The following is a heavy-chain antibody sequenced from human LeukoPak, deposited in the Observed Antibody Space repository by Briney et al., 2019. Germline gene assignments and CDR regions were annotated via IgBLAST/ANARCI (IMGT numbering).Heavy chain of an antibody. Sequence: ASVKVSCKASGYTFTSYGISWVRQAPGQGLEWMGWISAYNGNTNYAQKLQGRVTMTTDTSTSTAYMELRSLRSDDTAVYYCARADSSGWLGSWFDPWGQGTLVTVCS. V-gene: IGHV1-18*01. CDR1: GYTFTSYG. CDR3: ARADSSGWLGSWFDP. J-gene: IGHJ5*02. CDR2: ISAYNGNT. D-gene: IGHD6-19*01.